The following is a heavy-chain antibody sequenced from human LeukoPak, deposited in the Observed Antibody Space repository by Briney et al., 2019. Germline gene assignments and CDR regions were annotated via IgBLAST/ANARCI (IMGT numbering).Heavy chain of an antibody. CDR2: ISGSGGST. CDR3: ATPEGPGRSYYYYMDV. V-gene: IGHV3-23*01. Sequence: GGSLRLSCAASGFTFTSYAISWVRQAPGKGLEWVSAISGSGGSTYYADSVKGRFTISRDNSKNTLYLQMNGLRAEDTAVYYCATPEGPGRSYYYYMDVWGKGTTVTVSS. D-gene: IGHD2-15*01. J-gene: IGHJ6*03. CDR1: GFTFTSYA.